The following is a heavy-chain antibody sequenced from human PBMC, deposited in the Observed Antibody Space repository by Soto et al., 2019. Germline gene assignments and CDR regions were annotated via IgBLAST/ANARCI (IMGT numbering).Heavy chain of an antibody. Sequence: QVQLVESGGGVVQPGRSLRLSCAASGFTFSSYGMHWVRQAPGKGLEWVAVISYDGSNKYYADSVKGRFTISRDNSKNTLYLEINSLRAEDTAVYYCAKDISLGCTNGVCYPFDYWGQGSLVTVSS. V-gene: IGHV3-30*18. CDR2: ISYDGSNK. D-gene: IGHD2-8*01. CDR3: AKDISLGCTNGVCYPFDY. J-gene: IGHJ4*02. CDR1: GFTFSSYG.